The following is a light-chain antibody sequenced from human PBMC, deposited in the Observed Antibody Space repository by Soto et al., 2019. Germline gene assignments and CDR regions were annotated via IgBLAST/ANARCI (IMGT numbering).Light chain of an antibody. CDR2: DAS. V-gene: IGKV3-11*01. J-gene: IGKJ4*01. CDR1: QSVSSY. Sequence: ELVLTQSPAPLSLSPGVRATLSCRASQSVSSYLAWYQQNPGQAPRLLIYDASNRATGIPARFSGSGSGTDFTLTISSLEPEDFAVYYCQQRSNWPLTFGGGTKVEIK. CDR3: QQRSNWPLT.